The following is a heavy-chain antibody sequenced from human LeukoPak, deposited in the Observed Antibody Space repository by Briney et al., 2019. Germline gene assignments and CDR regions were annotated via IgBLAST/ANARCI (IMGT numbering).Heavy chain of an antibody. D-gene: IGHD3-16*01. CDR2: ISGSGGST. J-gene: IGHJ6*02. CDR1: GFTFSSYA. Sequence: GGSLRLSCAASGFTFSSYAMSWVRQAPGKGLEWVSAISGSGGSTYHADSVKGRFTISRDNSKNTLYLQMNSLRAEDTAVYYCAKGGGYELYYYYGMDVWGQGTTVTVSS. CDR3: AKGGGYELYYYYGMDV. V-gene: IGHV3-23*01.